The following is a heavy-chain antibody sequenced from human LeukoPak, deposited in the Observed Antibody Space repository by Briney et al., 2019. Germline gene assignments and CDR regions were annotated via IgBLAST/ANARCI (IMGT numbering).Heavy chain of an antibody. Sequence: PSETLSLTCAVYGGSFSGYYWSWIRQPPGKGLEWIGSIYYRGSTYYNPSLKSRVTISVDTSKNQFSLKLSSVTAADTAVYYCARGRIDAFDIWGQGTMVTVSS. D-gene: IGHD2/OR15-2a*01. CDR1: GGSFSGYY. CDR2: IYYRGST. J-gene: IGHJ3*02. CDR3: ARGRIDAFDI. V-gene: IGHV4-34*01.